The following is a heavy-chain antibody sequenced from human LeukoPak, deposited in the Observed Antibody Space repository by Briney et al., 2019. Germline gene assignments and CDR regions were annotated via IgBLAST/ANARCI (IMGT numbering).Heavy chain of an antibody. CDR3: ARPRQGDWFEP. Sequence: HGESLKISCKASGYTFTTYWIGWVRQMPGKGLEWMGVIWPGDSDTRYSPSFQGQVTISVDKSITTAYLQWSSLKASDSAMYYCARPRQGDWFEPWGQGTLVTVSS. V-gene: IGHV5-51*01. CDR1: GYTFTTYW. D-gene: IGHD3-16*01. J-gene: IGHJ5*02. CDR2: IWPGDSDT.